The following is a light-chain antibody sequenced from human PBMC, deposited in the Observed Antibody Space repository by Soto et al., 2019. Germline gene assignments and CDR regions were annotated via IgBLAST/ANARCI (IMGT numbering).Light chain of an antibody. CDR3: SSYTTSSTWV. CDR1: SSDVGSYNR. CDR2: EVA. V-gene: IGLV2-18*02. J-gene: IGLJ2*01. Sequence: QSALTQPPSVSGSPGQSVTISCTGTSSDVGSYNRVSWYQQPPGTAPKLMIYEVANRPSGVPDRFSGSKSGNTASLTISGLHAEDGADYYCSSYTTSSTWVFGGGAKVTVL.